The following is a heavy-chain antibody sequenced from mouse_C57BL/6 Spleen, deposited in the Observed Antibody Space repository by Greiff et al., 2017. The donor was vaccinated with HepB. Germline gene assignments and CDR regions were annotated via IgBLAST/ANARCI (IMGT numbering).Heavy chain of an antibody. D-gene: IGHD3-2*02. CDR3: ARSIRAMDY. Sequence: DVKLVESGGDLVKPGGSLKLSCAASGFTFSSYGMSWVRQTPDKRLEWVATISSGGSYTYYPDSVKGRFTISRDNAKNTLYLQMSSLKSEDTAMYYCARSIRAMDYWGQGTSVTVSS. CDR2: ISSGGSYT. V-gene: IGHV5-6*02. CDR1: GFTFSSYG. J-gene: IGHJ4*01.